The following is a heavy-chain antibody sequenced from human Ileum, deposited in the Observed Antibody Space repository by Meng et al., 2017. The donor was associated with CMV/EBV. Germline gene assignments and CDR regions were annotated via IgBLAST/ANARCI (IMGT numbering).Heavy chain of an antibody. J-gene: IGHJ6*02. D-gene: IGHD2-2*02. CDR1: GFTFSTYW. CDR3: ARVERLYFYYYGMDV. Sequence: GESLKISCAASGFTFSTYWMSWVRQAPGKGLEWVALISYDGSNKFYADFVKGRFTISRDDFKDMLFLQMSSLRVEDTGVYYCARVERLYFYYYGMDVWGQGTAVTVSS. CDR2: ISYDGSNK. V-gene: IGHV3-30-3*01.